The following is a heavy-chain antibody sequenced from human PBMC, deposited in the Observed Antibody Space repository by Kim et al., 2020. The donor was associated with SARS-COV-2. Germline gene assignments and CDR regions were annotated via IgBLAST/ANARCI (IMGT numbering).Heavy chain of an antibody. CDR3: ARGPGGMDV. J-gene: IGHJ6*02. V-gene: IGHV7-4-1*02. Sequence: GNLTYAQGFTGRFVLSLDTSVSTAYLQISSLRAEDTAVYYCARGPGGMDVWGQGTTVTVSS. CDR2: GNL.